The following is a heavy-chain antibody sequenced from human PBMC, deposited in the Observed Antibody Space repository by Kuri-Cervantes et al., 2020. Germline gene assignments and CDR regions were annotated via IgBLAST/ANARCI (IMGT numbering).Heavy chain of an antibody. J-gene: IGHJ4*02. Sequence: ESLKISCTVSGGFISSYYWSWIRQPPGKRLEWIGNIYYSGSTNYNPSLKSRVTITVDTSKNRFSLKLSSVTAADTAVYYCARFGDYDILTGFDYWGQGTLVTVSS. D-gene: IGHD3-9*01. CDR1: GGFISSYY. CDR3: ARFGDYDILTGFDY. V-gene: IGHV4-59*13. CDR2: IYYSGST.